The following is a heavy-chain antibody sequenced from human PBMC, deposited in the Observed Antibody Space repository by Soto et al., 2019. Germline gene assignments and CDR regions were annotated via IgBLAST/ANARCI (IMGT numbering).Heavy chain of an antibody. J-gene: IGHJ4*02. CDR2: IYYSGST. V-gene: IGHV4-30-4*01. CDR3: ARVTGPLTVWFGLVDY. Sequence: PSVTLPLTCTVSGGSIGSGDYYWSWIRQPPRKGLEWIGYIYYSGSTYYNPSLKSRVTISVDTSKNQFSLKLSSVTAADTAVYYCARVTGPLTVWFGLVDYWGQGTLVTVSS. D-gene: IGHD3-10*01. CDR1: GGSIGSGDYY.